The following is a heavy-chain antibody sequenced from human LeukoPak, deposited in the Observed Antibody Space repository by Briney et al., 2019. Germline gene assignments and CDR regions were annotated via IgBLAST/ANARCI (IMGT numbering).Heavy chain of an antibody. V-gene: IGHV3-7*01. Sequence: GGSLRLSCAASGFTLSNYGIHWVRQAPGKGLEWVANIKKDGSEKYYVDSVKGRFTISRDNAKTSLYLQMNSLRAEDTAVYYCARDSRVVVINVWFDPWGQGTLVTVSS. CDR2: IKKDGSEK. CDR3: ARDSRVVVINVWFDP. D-gene: IGHD3-22*01. CDR1: GFTLSNYG. J-gene: IGHJ5*02.